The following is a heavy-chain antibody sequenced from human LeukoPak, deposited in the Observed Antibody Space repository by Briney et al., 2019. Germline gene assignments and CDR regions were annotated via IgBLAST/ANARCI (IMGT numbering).Heavy chain of an antibody. J-gene: IGHJ4*02. V-gene: IGHV4-39*07. CDR2: IYYSGNT. Sequence: PSETLSLTCTVSGGSVRISSYYWGWIRQPPGKGLEWIGTIYYSGNTYYNPSLKSRVTISVDTSRNQFSLRLSSVTAADTAVYYCARRTYYDSSGYYEDYWGQGTLVTVSS. D-gene: IGHD3-22*01. CDR1: GGSVRISSYY. CDR3: ARRTYYDSSGYYEDY.